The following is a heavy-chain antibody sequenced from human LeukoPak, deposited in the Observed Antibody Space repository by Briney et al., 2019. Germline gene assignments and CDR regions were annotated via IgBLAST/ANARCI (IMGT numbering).Heavy chain of an antibody. D-gene: IGHD3-10*01. CDR1: GGSFSGYY. Sequence: SETLSLTCAVYGGSFSGYYWSWIRQPPGKGLEWIGEINHSGSTNYNPSLKSRVTISVDTSKNQFSLKLSSVTAADTAVYYCARTRITMVRGVGGPYYFDYWGQGTLVTVSS. CDR2: INHSGST. J-gene: IGHJ4*02. V-gene: IGHV4-34*01. CDR3: ARTRITMVRGVGGPYYFDY.